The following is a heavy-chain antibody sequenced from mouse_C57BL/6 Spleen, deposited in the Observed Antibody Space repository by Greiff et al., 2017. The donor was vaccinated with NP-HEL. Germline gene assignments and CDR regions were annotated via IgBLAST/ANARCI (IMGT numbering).Heavy chain of an antibody. CDR2: ISSGGSYT. CDR3: ARREDYSYAMDY. V-gene: IGHV5-6*01. CDR1: GFTFSSYG. Sequence: EVQLVESGGDLVKPGGSLKLSCAASGFTFSSYGMSWVRQTPDKRLEWVATISSGGSYTYYPDSVKGRFTISRDNAKNTLYLQMSSLKSEDTAMYYCARREDYSYAMDYWGQGTSVTVSS. J-gene: IGHJ4*01. D-gene: IGHD1-1*01.